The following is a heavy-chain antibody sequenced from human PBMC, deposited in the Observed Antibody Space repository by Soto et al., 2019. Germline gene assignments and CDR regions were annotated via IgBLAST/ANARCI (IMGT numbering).Heavy chain of an antibody. D-gene: IGHD6-6*01. CDR1: GFTFSSYG. V-gene: IGHV3-30*18. J-gene: IGHJ3*02. Sequence: HPGGSLRLSCAASGFTFSSYGMHWVRQAPGKGLEWVAVISYDGSNKYYADSVKGRFTISRDNSKNTLYLQMNSLRAEDTAVYYCAKDLVPKYSDDAFDIWGQGTMVTVSS. CDR2: ISYDGSNK. CDR3: AKDLVPKYSDDAFDI.